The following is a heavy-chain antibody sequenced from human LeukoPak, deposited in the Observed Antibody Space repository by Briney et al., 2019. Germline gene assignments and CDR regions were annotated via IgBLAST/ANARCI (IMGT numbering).Heavy chain of an antibody. Sequence: SETLSLTCTVSGGSISSSSYYWGWIRQPPGKGLEWIGSIYYSGSTYYNPSLKSRVTISVDTSKNQFSLKLSSVTAADAAVYYCARHRMYYYDSSGRGVADAFDIWGQGTMVTVSS. V-gene: IGHV4-39*01. CDR3: ARHRMYYYDSSGRGVADAFDI. J-gene: IGHJ3*02. CDR1: GGSISSSSYY. CDR2: IYYSGST. D-gene: IGHD3-22*01.